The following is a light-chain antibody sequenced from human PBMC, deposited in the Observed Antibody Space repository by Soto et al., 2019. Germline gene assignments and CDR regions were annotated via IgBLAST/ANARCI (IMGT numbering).Light chain of an antibody. CDR1: QSMNNF. J-gene: IGKJ1*01. V-gene: IGKV1-39*01. CDR2: AAS. CDR3: QQPDTKPWT. Sequence: DIQMTQSPSSLSSSVGDRVTITCRASQSMNNFLNWYQQKPGKAPKLLIYAASSLQSGVQSRFSGSGFETDFPLHITSLQPEDLASYYCQQPDTKPWTFGQGTRVEIK.